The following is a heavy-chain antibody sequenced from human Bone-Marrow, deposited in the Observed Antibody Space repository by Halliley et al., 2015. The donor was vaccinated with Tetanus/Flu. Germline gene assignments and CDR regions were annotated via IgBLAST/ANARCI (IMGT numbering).Heavy chain of an antibody. Sequence: IGSIYYSGTAYYSPSLKSRVPISVDTSENRFSLKLSSVTAADTAMYYCARDLSSYSSDGFDIWGQGTMVTVSS. CDR3: ARDLSSYSSDGFDI. V-gene: IGHV4-39*07. J-gene: IGHJ3*02. D-gene: IGHD4-4*01. CDR2: IYYSGTA.